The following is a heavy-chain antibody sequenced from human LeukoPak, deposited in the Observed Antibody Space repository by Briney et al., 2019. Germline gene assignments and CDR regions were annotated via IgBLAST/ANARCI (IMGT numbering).Heavy chain of an antibody. J-gene: IGHJ4*02. CDR2: ISSSSSTI. Sequence: GGSLRLSCAASGFTFSSYSMNWVRQAPGKGLEWVSYISSSSSTIYYADSVKGRFTISRDNAKNSLYLQMNSLRAEDTAVYYCARAYLYSSPDYWGQGTLFTVSS. D-gene: IGHD5-18*01. V-gene: IGHV3-48*01. CDR3: ARAYLYSSPDY. CDR1: GFTFSSYS.